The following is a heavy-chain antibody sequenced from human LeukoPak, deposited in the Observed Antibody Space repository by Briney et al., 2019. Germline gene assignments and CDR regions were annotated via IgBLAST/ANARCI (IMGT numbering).Heavy chain of an antibody. D-gene: IGHD3-10*01. J-gene: IGHJ5*02. CDR2: IFHSGSS. Sequence: SQTLSLTCTVSGDSISSGDYSWSWLRQPSGKGLDWIVYIFHSGSSYYNPSLRSRVTISVDRSRNQFSLRLTSVTAADTAVYYCARELWFVNAPGSWLDPWGQGTLVTVSS. CDR3: ARELWFVNAPGSWLDP. CDR1: GDSISSGDYS. V-gene: IGHV4-30-2*01.